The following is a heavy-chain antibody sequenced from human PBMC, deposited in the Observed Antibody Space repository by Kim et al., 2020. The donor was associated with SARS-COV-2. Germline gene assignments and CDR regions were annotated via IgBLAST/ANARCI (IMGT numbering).Heavy chain of an antibody. V-gene: IGHV3-48*02. CDR2: ISSSSSTI. Sequence: GGSLRLSCAASGFTFSSYSMNWVRQAPGKGLEWVSYISSSSSTIYYADSVKGRFTISRDNAKNSLYLQMNSLRDEDTAVYYCARDYYDSSGYYYGGVMDYWGQGTLVTVSS. CDR1: GFTFSSYS. D-gene: IGHD3-22*01. J-gene: IGHJ4*02. CDR3: ARDYYDSSGYYYGGVMDY.